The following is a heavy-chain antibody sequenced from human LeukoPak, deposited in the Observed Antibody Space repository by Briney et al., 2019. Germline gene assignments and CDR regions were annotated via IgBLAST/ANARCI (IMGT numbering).Heavy chain of an antibody. Sequence: SETLSLTCTVSGGSISSYYWSWIRQPPGKGLEWIGYIYSSGSTNYNPSPKSRVIISLDTSKSQFSLKLSSVTAADTAVYYCARSFSARMFFDYWGQGSLVTVS. CDR3: ARSFSARMFFDY. J-gene: IGHJ4*02. CDR2: IYSSGST. CDR1: GGSISSYY. D-gene: IGHD2/OR15-2a*01. V-gene: IGHV4-59*01.